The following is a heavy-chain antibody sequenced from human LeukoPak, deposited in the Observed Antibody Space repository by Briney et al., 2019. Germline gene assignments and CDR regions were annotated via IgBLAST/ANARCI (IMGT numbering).Heavy chain of an antibody. J-gene: IGHJ1*01. V-gene: IGHV4-59*01. CDR1: GGSISSYY. Sequence: SETLSLICTVSGGSISSYYWSWIRQPPGKGLEWIGYIHYSGFSNYNPSLKSRVTISVDTSKNQFSLKLSFVTAADTAVYYCARDLHGGNSGLGYWGQGTLVTVSS. CDR3: ARDLHGGNSGLGY. CDR2: IHYSGFS. D-gene: IGHD4-23*01.